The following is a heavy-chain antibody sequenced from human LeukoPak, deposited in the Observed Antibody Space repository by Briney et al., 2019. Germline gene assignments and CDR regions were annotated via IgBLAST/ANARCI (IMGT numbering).Heavy chain of an antibody. CDR3: ASDNYDSSGYSLTHFDY. Sequence: GSSVKVSCKASGGTFSSYAISWVRQAPGQGLEWMGGIIPIFGTVNYAQKFQGRVTIPTAESTSTAYMELSSMRSEDTAVYYCASDNYDSSGYSLTHFDYWGQGTLVTVSS. D-gene: IGHD3-22*01. CDR2: IIPIFGTV. CDR1: GGTFSSYA. V-gene: IGHV1-69*05. J-gene: IGHJ4*02.